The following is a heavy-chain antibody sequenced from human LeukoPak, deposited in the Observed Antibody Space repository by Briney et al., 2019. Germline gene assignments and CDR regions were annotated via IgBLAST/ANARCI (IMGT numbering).Heavy chain of an antibody. D-gene: IGHD3-22*01. Sequence: GGPLRLSCAASGFTLGTYWMSWVRQAPGKGLEWVAHINEDGSELYYVDSVKGRFIISRDNAKNSLYLQMNSLGAEDAAVYYCVRGYDSSGYYGDDFWGQGTLVTVSS. V-gene: IGHV3-7*04. CDR3: VRGYDSSGYYGDDF. CDR1: GFTLGTYW. CDR2: INEDGSEL. J-gene: IGHJ4*02.